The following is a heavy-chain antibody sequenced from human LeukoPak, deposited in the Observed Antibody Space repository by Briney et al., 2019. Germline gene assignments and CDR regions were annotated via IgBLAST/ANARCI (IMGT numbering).Heavy chain of an antibody. CDR2: IYYTGTT. V-gene: IGHV4-39*01. CDR3: ARHENPDAIKPSGMDV. J-gene: IGHJ6*01. Sequence: SETLSLTCTVSGGSIIRTTYYCGWIRQPPGKGLECIANIYYTGTTLYKLSLKSRVTISVDTSKNQFSLKLSSVNAADTAVYYCARHENPDAIKPSGMDVWGQGTTVTVSS. CDR1: GGSIIRTTYY. D-gene: IGHD1-14*01.